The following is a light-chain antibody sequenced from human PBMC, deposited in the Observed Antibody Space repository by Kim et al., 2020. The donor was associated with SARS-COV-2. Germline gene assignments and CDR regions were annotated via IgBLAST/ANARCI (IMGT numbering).Light chain of an antibody. Sequence: LSPGESSTLPCRASQSLSGSYLAWYQHKPGHAPRLLIYGASSRATGIPDRFSGSGSGTDFTLTISRLEPEDFAVYYCHQYGSSPYTFGQGTKLEI. CDR1: QSLSGSY. J-gene: IGKJ2*01. CDR2: GAS. V-gene: IGKV3-20*01. CDR3: HQYGSSPYT.